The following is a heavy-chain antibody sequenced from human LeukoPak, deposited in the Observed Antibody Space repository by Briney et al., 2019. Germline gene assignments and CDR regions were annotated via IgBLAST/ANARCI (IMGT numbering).Heavy chain of an antibody. CDR3: ARGGWYSGY. CDR2: IRQDGSEK. D-gene: IGHD6-19*01. Sequence: EGSLRLSCAASGFTFSTSWMSWARQAPGKGLEWVANIRQDGSEKYYVDSVKGRFTISRDNAKDSLYLQMNSLRGEDTAVYYCARGGWYSGYWGQGTLVTVSS. J-gene: IGHJ4*02. CDR1: GFTFSTSW. V-gene: IGHV3-7*04.